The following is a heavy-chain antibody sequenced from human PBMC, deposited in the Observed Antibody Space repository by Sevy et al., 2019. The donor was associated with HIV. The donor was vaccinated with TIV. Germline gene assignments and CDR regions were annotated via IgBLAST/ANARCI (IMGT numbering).Heavy chain of an antibody. V-gene: IGHV1-2*02. J-gene: IGHJ3*02. CDR2: INPNSGGT. D-gene: IGHD5-18*01. Sequence: ASVKVSCKASGYTFTGYYMHWIRQAPGQGLEWMGWINPNSGGTNYAQKFQGRVTMTRDTSISTAYMDLSRLRSDDTAVYYCAGEATEARRTHNTQAFDIWGQGTMVTVSS. CDR3: AGEATEARRTHNTQAFDI. CDR1: GYTFTGYY.